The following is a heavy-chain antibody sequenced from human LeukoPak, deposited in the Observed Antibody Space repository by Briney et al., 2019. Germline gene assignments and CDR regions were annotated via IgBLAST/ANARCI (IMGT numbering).Heavy chain of an antibody. J-gene: IGHJ3*02. CDR3: ARNPRDYGGNPGAFDI. CDR2: IYPGDSDT. CDR1: GYIFTSYW. D-gene: IGHD4-23*01. V-gene: IGHV5-51*01. Sequence: GESLKISCKGSGYIFTSYWIGWVRQMPGKGLEWMGIIYPGDSDTRYSPSFQGQVTISADKSISTAYLQWSSLKASDTAMYYCARNPRDYGGNPGAFDIWGQGTMVTVSS.